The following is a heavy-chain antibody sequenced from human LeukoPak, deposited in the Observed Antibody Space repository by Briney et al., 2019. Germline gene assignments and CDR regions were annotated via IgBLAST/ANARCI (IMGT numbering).Heavy chain of an antibody. CDR1: GFTVSSSY. Sequence: GGSLRLSCAAPGFTVSSSYMSWVRQAPGKGLEWVAVISYDGSNKYYADSVKGRFTISRDNSKNTLYLQMNSLRAEDTAVYYCARAGYSSSWYKAIFDPWGQGTLVTVSS. CDR3: ARAGYSSSWYKAIFDP. D-gene: IGHD6-13*01. V-gene: IGHV3-30-3*01. J-gene: IGHJ5*02. CDR2: ISYDGSNK.